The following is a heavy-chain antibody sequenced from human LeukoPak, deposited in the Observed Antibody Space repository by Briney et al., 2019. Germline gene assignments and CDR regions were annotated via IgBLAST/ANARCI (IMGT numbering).Heavy chain of an antibody. CDR2: IYYSGST. J-gene: IGHJ5*02. CDR3: ARETYYYDSSGYYFANHWFDP. D-gene: IGHD3-22*01. CDR1: GGSISSSSYY. V-gene: IGHV4-39*02. Sequence: SETLSLTCRVSGGSISSSSYYWGWIRQPPGKGLEWIRNIYYSGSTYYYPSLKSRVTISVDTSKNQFSLKLSSVTAADTAVYYCARETYYYDSSGYYFANHWFDPWGQGILVTVPS.